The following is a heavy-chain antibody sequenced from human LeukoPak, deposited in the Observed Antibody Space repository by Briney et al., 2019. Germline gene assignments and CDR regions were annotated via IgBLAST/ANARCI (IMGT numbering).Heavy chain of an antibody. CDR2: INHSGST. CDR1: GGSFSGYY. CDR3: ARHEVSWYFDL. V-gene: IGHV4-34*01. D-gene: IGHD1-14*01. J-gene: IGHJ2*01. Sequence: PSETLSLTCAVYGGSFSGYYWSWIRQPPGKGLEWIGEINHSGSTNYNPSLKSRVTISVDTSKNQFSLKLSSVTAADTAVYYCARHEVSWYFDLWGRGTLVTVSS.